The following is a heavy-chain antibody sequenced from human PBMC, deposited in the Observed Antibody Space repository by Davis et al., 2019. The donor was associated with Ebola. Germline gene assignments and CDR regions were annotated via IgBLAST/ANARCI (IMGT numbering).Heavy chain of an antibody. Sequence: SETLSLTCTVSGGSISSYYWSWIRQPPEKGLEWIGYIYYSGSTNYNPSLKSRVTISVDTSKNQFSLKLSSVTAADTAVYYCARVPLIYYDSSGYYWDYWGQGTLVTVSS. CDR3: ARVPLIYYDSSGYYWDY. V-gene: IGHV4-59*01. CDR2: IYYSGST. CDR1: GGSISSYY. D-gene: IGHD3-22*01. J-gene: IGHJ4*02.